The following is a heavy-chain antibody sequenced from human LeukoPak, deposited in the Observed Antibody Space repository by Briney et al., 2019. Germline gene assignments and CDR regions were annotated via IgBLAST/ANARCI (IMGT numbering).Heavy chain of an antibody. Sequence: ASVKVSCKASGYTSTGYYMHWVRQAPGQGLEWMGWINPNSGGTNYAQKFQGRVTMTRDTSISTACMELSRLRSDDTAVYYCARDPEEYCGGDCYGYGMDVWGQGTTVTVSS. D-gene: IGHD2-21*02. CDR1: GYTSTGYY. CDR3: ARDPEEYCGGDCYGYGMDV. V-gene: IGHV1-2*02. CDR2: INPNSGGT. J-gene: IGHJ6*02.